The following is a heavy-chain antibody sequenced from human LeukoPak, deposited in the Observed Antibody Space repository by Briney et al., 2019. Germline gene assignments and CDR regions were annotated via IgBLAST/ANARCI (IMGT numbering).Heavy chain of an antibody. CDR1: GGSISSVDYS. Sequence: SETLSLTCAVSGGSISSVDYSWSWIRQPPGKGLEWIGYLYYSGSTYYNPSLKSRVTISVDTSKNQFSLKLSSVTAADTAVYYCARFNTAVVIDYFDYWGQGTLVTVSS. J-gene: IGHJ4*02. CDR3: ARFNTAVVIDYFDY. CDR2: LYYSGST. V-gene: IGHV4-30-4*07. D-gene: IGHD5-18*01.